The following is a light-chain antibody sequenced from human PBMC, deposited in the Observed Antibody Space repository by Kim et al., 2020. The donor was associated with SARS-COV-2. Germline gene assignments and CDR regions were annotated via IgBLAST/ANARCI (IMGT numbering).Light chain of an antibody. Sequence: AAGQTVRSTGQGDSLRYYESSGYQQNPGQAPVLVSYSKNNRPAGIPDRFSGSSSGNTASLTITGAQAEDEADYYCNARDSSGNHYVFGTGTKVTVL. CDR2: SKN. J-gene: IGLJ1*01. V-gene: IGLV3-19*01. CDR1: SLRYYE. CDR3: NARDSSGNHYV.